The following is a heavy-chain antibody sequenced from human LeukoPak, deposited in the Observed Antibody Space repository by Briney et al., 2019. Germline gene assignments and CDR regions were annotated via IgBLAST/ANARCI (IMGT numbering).Heavy chain of an antibody. J-gene: IGHJ3*02. D-gene: IGHD2-21*02. V-gene: IGHV5-51*01. CDR3: ATKHIVVVTPTSRGSDAFDI. Sequence: GESLKISCKGSGYTFTSHWIGWVRQMPGKGLEWMGIIYPGDSDTRYSPSFQGQVTISADKSISTAYLQWSSLKASDSAMYYCATKHIVVVTPTSRGSDAFDIWGQGTMVTVSS. CDR1: GYTFTSHW. CDR2: IYPGDSDT.